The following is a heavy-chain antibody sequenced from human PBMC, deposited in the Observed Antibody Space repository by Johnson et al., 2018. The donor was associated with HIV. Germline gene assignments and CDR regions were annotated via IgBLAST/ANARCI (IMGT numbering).Heavy chain of an antibody. CDR3: ARSNWAHFDAFDI. CDR2: ISYDGSNK. V-gene: IGHV3-30-3*01. Sequence: QVQLVESGGGVVQPGRSLRLSCAASGFTFSSYAMHWVRQAPGKGLEWVAVISYDGSNKYYADSVKGLFTISRDNSKNTLYLQMNSLRAEDTAVYYCARSNWAHFDAFDIWGQGTMVTVSS. J-gene: IGHJ3*02. D-gene: IGHD7-27*01. CDR1: GFTFSSYA.